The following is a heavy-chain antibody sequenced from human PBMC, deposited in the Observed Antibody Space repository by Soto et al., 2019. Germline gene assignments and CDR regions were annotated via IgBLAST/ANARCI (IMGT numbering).Heavy chain of an antibody. J-gene: IGHJ4*02. Sequence: QVRLVESGGGVVQPGRSLRLSCAASGFTFSSYAMHWVRQAPGKGLEWVAVISYDGSNKYYADSVKGRFTISRDNSKNTLYLQMNSLRAEDTAVYYCARVAGPFDYWGQGTLVTVSS. CDR3: ARVAGPFDY. V-gene: IGHV3-30-3*01. CDR2: ISYDGSNK. CDR1: GFTFSSYA.